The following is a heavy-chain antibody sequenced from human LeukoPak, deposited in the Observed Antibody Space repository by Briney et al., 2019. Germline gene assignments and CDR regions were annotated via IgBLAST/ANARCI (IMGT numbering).Heavy chain of an antibody. J-gene: IGHJ3*02. CDR1: GFTFSSYA. Sequence: GGSLRLSCAASGFTFSSYAMGWVRQAPGKGLEWVSAISGSGGSTYYADSVKGRFTISRDNSKNTPYLQMNSLRAEDTAVYYCAKDPTVTGAFDIWGQGTMVTVSS. CDR2: ISGSGGST. CDR3: AKDPTVTGAFDI. V-gene: IGHV3-23*01. D-gene: IGHD4-17*01.